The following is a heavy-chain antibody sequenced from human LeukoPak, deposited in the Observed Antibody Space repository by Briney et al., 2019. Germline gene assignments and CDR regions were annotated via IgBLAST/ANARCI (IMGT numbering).Heavy chain of an antibody. CDR2: INHSGST. V-gene: IGHV4-34*01. Sequence: KTSETLSLTCAVYGGSFSGYYWSWIRQPPGKGLEWIGEINHSGSTNYNPSLKSRVTISVDTSKNQFSLKLSSVTAADTAVYYCARGKKGGSSRPLDYWGQGTLVTVSS. CDR1: GGSFSGYY. CDR3: ARGKKGGSSRPLDY. D-gene: IGHD1-26*01. J-gene: IGHJ4*02.